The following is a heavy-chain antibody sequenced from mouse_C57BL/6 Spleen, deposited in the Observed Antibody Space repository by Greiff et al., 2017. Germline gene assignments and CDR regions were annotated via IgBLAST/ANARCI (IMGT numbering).Heavy chain of an antibody. J-gene: IGHJ1*03. CDR3: ARGYGSPYWYFDV. Sequence: VQLQQSGPELVKPGASVKISCKASGYAFSSSWMNWVKQRPGKGLEWIGRIYPGDGDTNYNGKFKGKATLTADKSSSTAYMQLSSLTSEDSAVYYCARGYGSPYWYFDVWGTGTTVTVSS. V-gene: IGHV1-82*01. CDR1: GYAFSSSW. CDR2: IYPGDGDT. D-gene: IGHD1-1*01.